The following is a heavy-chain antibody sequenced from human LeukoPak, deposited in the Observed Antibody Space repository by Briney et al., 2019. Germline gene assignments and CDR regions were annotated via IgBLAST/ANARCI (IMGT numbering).Heavy chain of an antibody. V-gene: IGHV5-51*01. J-gene: IGHJ6*03. D-gene: IGHD3-9*01. CDR3: ARAHYDILTGSYYYYYMDV. CDR2: IYPGDSDT. CDR1: GYSFTSYW. Sequence: GESLKISCKGSGYSFTSYWIGWVRQMPGKGLEWMGIIYPGDSDTRYSPSFQGQVTISADKSISTAYLQWSSLKASDTAMYYCARAHYDILTGSYYYYYMDVWGKGTTVTISS.